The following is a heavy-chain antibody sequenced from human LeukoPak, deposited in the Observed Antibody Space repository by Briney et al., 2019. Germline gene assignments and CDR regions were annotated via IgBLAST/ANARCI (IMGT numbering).Heavy chain of an antibody. Sequence: GGSLRLSCAASGLNFSDYGLHWVRQAPGKGLDWVAGISYDGTSIHYTDSVRGGFTISRDNSQNMLYLQMKSLRPEDTAMYYSTLYFYDSSGLVRDYWGQGTLVTVSS. CDR2: ISYDGTSI. J-gene: IGHJ4*02. CDR1: GLNFSDYG. CDR3: TLYFYDSSGLVRDY. V-gene: IGHV3-30*04. D-gene: IGHD3-22*01.